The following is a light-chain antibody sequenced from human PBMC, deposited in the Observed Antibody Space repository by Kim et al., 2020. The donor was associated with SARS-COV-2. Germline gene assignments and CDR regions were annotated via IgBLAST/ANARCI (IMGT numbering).Light chain of an antibody. Sequence: GQSVTISCTGTSSDVGAYNYVSWYQQYPGKAPKLMISEVNKRPSGVPDRFSGSKSGNTASLTVSGLQAEDEADYYCSSYAGSSNLVFGGWTKLTVL. CDR1: SSDVGAYNY. V-gene: IGLV2-8*01. CDR2: EVN. J-gene: IGLJ3*02. CDR3: SSYAGSSNLV.